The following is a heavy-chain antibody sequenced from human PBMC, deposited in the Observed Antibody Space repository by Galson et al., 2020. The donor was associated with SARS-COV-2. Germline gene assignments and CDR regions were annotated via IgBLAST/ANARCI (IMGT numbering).Heavy chain of an antibody. Sequence: GESLKISCAASGFTFSSYSMNWVRQAPGKGLELVSSISSSGASTYYADSVKGRFTISRDNSKNTLYLQMNSLRAEDTAIYYCAKLEGIAVAAAPYGGQGTLVTVSS. J-gene: IGHJ4*02. CDR3: AKLEGIAVAAAPY. V-gene: IGHV3-23*01. D-gene: IGHD6-19*01. CDR2: ISSSGAST. CDR1: GFTFSSYS.